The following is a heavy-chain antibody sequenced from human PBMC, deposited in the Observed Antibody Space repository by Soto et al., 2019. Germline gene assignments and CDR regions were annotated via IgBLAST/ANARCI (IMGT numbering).Heavy chain of an antibody. J-gene: IGHJ6*02. CDR3: ARTRGTEYYDFWSGYYNYYYYYGMDV. Sequence: SETLSLTCAVYGGSFSGYYWSWIRQPPGKGLEWIGEINHSGSTNYNPSLKSRVTISVDTSKNQFSLKLSSVTAADPAVYYCARTRGTEYYDFWSGYYNYYYYYGMDVWGQVNTVT. CDR2: INHSGST. D-gene: IGHD3-3*01. V-gene: IGHV4-34*01. CDR1: GGSFSGYY.